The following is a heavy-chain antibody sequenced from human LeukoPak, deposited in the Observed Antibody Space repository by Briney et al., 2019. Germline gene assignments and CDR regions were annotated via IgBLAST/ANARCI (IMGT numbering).Heavy chain of an antibody. J-gene: IGHJ3*02. CDR1: GGFISSGGYY. CDR2: IYYSGST. V-gene: IGHV4-31*03. D-gene: IGHD2-15*01. CDR3: ARYYCSGGSCQNAFDI. Sequence: SETLSLTCTVSGGFISSGGYYWSWIRQHPGKGLEWIGYIYYSGSTYYNPSLKSRVTISVDTSKNQFSLKLSSVTAADTAVYYCARYYCSGGSCQNAFDIWGQGTMVTVSS.